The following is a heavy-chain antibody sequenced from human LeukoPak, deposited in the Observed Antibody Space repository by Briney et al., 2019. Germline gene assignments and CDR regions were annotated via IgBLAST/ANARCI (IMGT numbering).Heavy chain of an antibody. J-gene: IGHJ4*02. Sequence: ASETLSLTCTVSGGSISNYYWSWIRQPPGKGLEWIGYIYYSVSTNYNPSLKSRVTISVDTSKNQFSLRLSSVTAADTAVYYCARGPLQAASYYYDSSGYYYYFDYWGQGILVTVSS. CDR1: GGSISNYY. D-gene: IGHD3-22*01. CDR2: IYYSVST. V-gene: IGHV4-59*01. CDR3: ARGPLQAASYYYDSSGYYYYFDY.